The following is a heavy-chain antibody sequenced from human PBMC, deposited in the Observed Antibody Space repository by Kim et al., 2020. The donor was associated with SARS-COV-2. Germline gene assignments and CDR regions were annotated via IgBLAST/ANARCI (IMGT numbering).Heavy chain of an antibody. CDR1: GFTFRTYA. J-gene: IGHJ3*02. CDR2: ISDSGATT. Sequence: GGSLRLSCATSGFTFRTYAMSWVRQAPGKGLEWLSAISDSGATTHYADSVKGRFTISRDNSMNTLSLQMTSLRVEDTALYYCAKDGDTSTTRTDSLDIWG. V-gene: IGHV3-23*01. CDR3: AKDGDTSTTRTDSLDI. D-gene: IGHD3-16*01.